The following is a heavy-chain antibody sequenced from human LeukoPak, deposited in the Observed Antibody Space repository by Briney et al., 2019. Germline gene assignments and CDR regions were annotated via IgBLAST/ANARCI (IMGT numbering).Heavy chain of an antibody. D-gene: IGHD2-2*01. CDR3: AKAHCSGTSCYPGAFDI. CDR2: FGRSGRTS. CDR1: GFTFDSYA. V-gene: IGHV3-23*01. J-gene: IGHJ3*02. Sequence: GGSLRLSCAASGFTFDSYAMTWVRQAPGKGLEWVSSFGRSGRTSHYADSVKGRFTIYSDNSRNTLYLQMNSLRADDTAVYYCAKAHCSGTSCYPGAFDIWGPGTMVTVSS.